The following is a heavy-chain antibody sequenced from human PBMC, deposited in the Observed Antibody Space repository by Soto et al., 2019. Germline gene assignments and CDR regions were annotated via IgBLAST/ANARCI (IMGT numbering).Heavy chain of an antibody. J-gene: IGHJ6*02. Sequence: VQLVQSGAEVKKPGASVKVSCKASGYTFTSYGIHWVRQAPGQRLEWMGWINTGNGHTKYSQKLQGRVTITRYTSASTPYIELSSLTSEYTAVYYCAMEAGDSSTWGYYYYAMDVWGQGTTVTVSS. CDR1: GYTFTSYG. CDR2: INTGNGHT. CDR3: AMEAGDSSTWGYYYYAMDV. D-gene: IGHD6-13*01. V-gene: IGHV1-3*04.